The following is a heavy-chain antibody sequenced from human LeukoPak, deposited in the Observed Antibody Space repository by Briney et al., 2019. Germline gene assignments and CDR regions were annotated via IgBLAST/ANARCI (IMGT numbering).Heavy chain of an antibody. CDR3: ARGLGSSWYHQFDY. V-gene: IGHV4-4*07. J-gene: IGHJ4*02. Sequence: SETLSLTCTLSGSSISRSYWSWMRQPAGKGPEWIGRIYGSGTITYNPSLESRVTMSVDTSKNQFSLKLRSVTAADTAVYYCARGLGSSWYHQFDYWGQGTLVTVSS. CDR1: GSSISRSY. CDR2: IYGSGTI. D-gene: IGHD6-13*01.